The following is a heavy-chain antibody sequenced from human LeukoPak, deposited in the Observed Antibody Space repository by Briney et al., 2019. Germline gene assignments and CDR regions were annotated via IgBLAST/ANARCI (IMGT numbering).Heavy chain of an antibody. CDR2: IRYDGSNK. Sequence: GGSLRLSRAASGFTFSSYGMHWVRQAPGKGLEWVAFIRYDGSNKYYADSVKGRFTISRDNSKNTLYLQMNSLRAEDTAVYYCARVPGSYAYFDYWGQGSLVTVSS. J-gene: IGHJ4*02. D-gene: IGHD1-26*01. CDR3: ARVPGSYAYFDY. V-gene: IGHV3-30*02. CDR1: GFTFSSYG.